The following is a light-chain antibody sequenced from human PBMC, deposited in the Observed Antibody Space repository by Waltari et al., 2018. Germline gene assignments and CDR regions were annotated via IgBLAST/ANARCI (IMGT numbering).Light chain of an antibody. V-gene: IGKV3-20*01. Sequence: EIVLTQSPGTLSLSAGERATLSCRASQSVGRFLAWYQQKPGQAPGLLIYDASSRATGIPDRFSGSGSGTDFSLTISRLEPEDFAVYYCQHYVRLPATFGQGTKVEIK. CDR1: QSVGRF. J-gene: IGKJ1*01. CDR3: QHYVRLPAT. CDR2: DAS.